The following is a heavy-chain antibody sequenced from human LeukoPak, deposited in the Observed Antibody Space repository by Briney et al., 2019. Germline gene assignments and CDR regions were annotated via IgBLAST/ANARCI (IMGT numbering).Heavy chain of an antibody. CDR2: IYHSGST. D-gene: IGHD6-19*01. Sequence: PSGTLSLTCTVSGGSISSYYWSWIRQPPGKGLEWIGSIYHSGSTYYNPSLKSRVTISVDTSKNQFSLKLSSVTAADTAVYYCARLKAGYSSGWYFDYWGQGTLVTVSS. V-gene: IGHV4-59*08. J-gene: IGHJ4*02. CDR1: GGSISSYY. CDR3: ARLKAGYSSGWYFDY.